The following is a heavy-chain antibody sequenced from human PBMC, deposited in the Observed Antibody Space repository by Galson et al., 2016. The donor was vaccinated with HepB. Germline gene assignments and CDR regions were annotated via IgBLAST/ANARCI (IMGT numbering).Heavy chain of an antibody. V-gene: IGHV3-23*01. Sequence: SLRLSCAASGFTFRIYHMTWVRQAPGKGLEWVSAISSGGSTYYADSVKGRFSIPRDNSKNILYLQMNSLRVEDTAVDYCARRDGDMQPSDYWGQGTLVTVSS. CDR1: GFTFRIYH. J-gene: IGHJ4*02. CDR2: ISSGGST. D-gene: IGHD5-24*01. CDR3: ARRDGDMQPSDY.